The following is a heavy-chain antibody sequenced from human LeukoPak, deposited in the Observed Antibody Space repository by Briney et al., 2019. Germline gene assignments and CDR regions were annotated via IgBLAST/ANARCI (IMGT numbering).Heavy chain of an antibody. D-gene: IGHD3-10*01. CDR1: GFSFGSYF. CDR3: AREDYGSGSYYN. CDR2: MNQDGSEK. J-gene: IGHJ4*02. Sequence: GGSLRLSCAASGFSFGSYFMTWVRQAPGKGLEWVANMNQDGSEKYYVDSVKGRFTISRDNAKNSLYLQMNSLGAEDTAVYYCAREDYGSGSYYNWGQGTLVTVSS. V-gene: IGHV3-7*01.